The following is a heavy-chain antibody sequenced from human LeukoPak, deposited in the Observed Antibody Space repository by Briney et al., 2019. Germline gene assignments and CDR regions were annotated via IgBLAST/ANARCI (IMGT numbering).Heavy chain of an antibody. J-gene: IGHJ4*02. CDR1: GGSISDNNYY. Sequence: SETLSLTCTVSGGSISDNNYYWAWIRQPPGKGLEWIGSIYYRGSTYFNPSLKSRVTIFVDTSKNQFSLKLPSVTAADTAIYYCARYRAGPSGGWYDRPLDYWGQGTLVTVSS. CDR3: ARYRAGPSGGWYDRPLDY. CDR2: IYYRGST. V-gene: IGHV4-39*01. D-gene: IGHD6-19*01.